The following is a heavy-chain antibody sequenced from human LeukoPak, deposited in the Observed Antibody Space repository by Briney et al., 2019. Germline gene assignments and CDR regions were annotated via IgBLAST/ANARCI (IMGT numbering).Heavy chain of an antibody. CDR2: INPNSGGT. CDR3: ARGHSRAYEISYQH. J-gene: IGHJ1*01. Sequence: ASVKVSCKASGYTFTGYYMHWVRQAPGQGLEWMGWINPNSGGTNYAQKFQGRVTMTRDTSISTAYMELSRLRSDDTAVYYCARGHSRAYEISYQHWGQGTLVTVSS. CDR1: GYTFTGYY. V-gene: IGHV1-2*02. D-gene: IGHD3-3*01.